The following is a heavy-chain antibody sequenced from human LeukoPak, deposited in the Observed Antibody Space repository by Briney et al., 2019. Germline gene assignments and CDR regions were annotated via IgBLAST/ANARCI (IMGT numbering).Heavy chain of an antibody. CDR1: GGSISSYY. J-gene: IGHJ6*02. Sequence: PSETLSLTCTVSGGSISSYYWSWIRQPPGKGLEWIGYIYYRGSANYNPSLKSRVTISVDTSKNQFSLKLSSVTAADTAVYYCARKFTVWGGDGYNSGYYGMDVWGQGTTVTVSS. D-gene: IGHD5-24*01. CDR2: IYYRGSA. V-gene: IGHV4-59*08. CDR3: ARKFTVWGGDGYNSGYYGMDV.